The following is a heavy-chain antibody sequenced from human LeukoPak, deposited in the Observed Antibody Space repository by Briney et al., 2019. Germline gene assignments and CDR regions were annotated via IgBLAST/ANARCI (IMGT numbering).Heavy chain of an antibody. D-gene: IGHD2-2*01. CDR2: ISGSGGST. Sequence: GGSLRLTCAASGFTFSSYAMSWVRQAPGKGLEWVSAISGSGGSTYYADSVKGRFTISRDNSKNTLYLQMNSLRAADTAVYYCAKLGYCSGTSCYYFDYWGQGTLVTVSS. CDR3: AKLGYCSGTSCYYFDY. V-gene: IGHV3-23*01. CDR1: GFTFSSYA. J-gene: IGHJ4*02.